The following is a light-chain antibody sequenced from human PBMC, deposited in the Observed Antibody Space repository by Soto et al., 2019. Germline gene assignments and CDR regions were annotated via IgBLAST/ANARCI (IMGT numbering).Light chain of an antibody. CDR2: AAS. J-gene: IGKJ2*01. CDR3: QHSYSTPRRT. Sequence: DIQMTQSPSSLSASVGDRVTITCRASQSISSYLNWYQQKPGKAPKLLIYAASSLQSGVPSRFSGSGSGTDFTLTISSLQPEDFATYYCQHSYSTPRRTFGQGTKLESK. V-gene: IGKV1-39*01. CDR1: QSISSY.